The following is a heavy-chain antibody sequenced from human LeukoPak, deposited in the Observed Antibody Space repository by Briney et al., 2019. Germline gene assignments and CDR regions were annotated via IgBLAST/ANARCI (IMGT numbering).Heavy chain of an antibody. V-gene: IGHV3-74*01. CDR2: INTDGSST. D-gene: IGHD3-22*01. J-gene: IGHJ4*02. Sequence: PGGSLRLSCAASGFTFSSYWMHWVRQAPGKGLVWVSRINTDGSSTSYADSVKGRFTISRDNAKNTLYLQMNSLRAEDTAVYYCARVPKNYYDSSGYSGYWGQGTLVTVSS. CDR1: GFTFSSYW. CDR3: ARVPKNYYDSSGYSGY.